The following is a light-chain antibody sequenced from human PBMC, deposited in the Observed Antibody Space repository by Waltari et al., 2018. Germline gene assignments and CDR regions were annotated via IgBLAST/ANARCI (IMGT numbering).Light chain of an antibody. CDR1: QRITASY. CDR3: QRYGTSPPWT. J-gene: IGKJ1*01. Sequence: EIVLTQSPGTLSLSPGESATLSCRASQRITASYLAWYQQKPGQAPRLLIYGASSRATGIPDRFSGSESGTEFTLTISRLEPEDFAVYYCQRYGTSPPWTFGQGTMVE. CDR2: GAS. V-gene: IGKV3-20*01.